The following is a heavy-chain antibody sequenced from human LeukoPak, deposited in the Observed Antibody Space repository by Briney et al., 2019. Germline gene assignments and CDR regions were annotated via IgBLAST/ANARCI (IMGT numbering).Heavy chain of an antibody. V-gene: IGHV3-7*01. Sequence: GGSLRLSCAASGFTFSSYWMSWVRQAPGKGLEWAANIKQDGSEKYYVDSVKGRFTISRDNAKKSLYLQMNSLRAEDTAVYYCASLDSSGYYPYYYYYMDVWGKGTTVTVSS. J-gene: IGHJ6*03. CDR3: ASLDSSGYYPYYYYYMDV. CDR1: GFTFSSYW. D-gene: IGHD3-22*01. CDR2: IKQDGSEK.